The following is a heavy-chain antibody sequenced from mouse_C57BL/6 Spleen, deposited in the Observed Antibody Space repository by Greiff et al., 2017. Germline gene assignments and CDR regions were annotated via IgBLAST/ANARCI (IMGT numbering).Heavy chain of an antibody. CDR2: ISDGGSYT. V-gene: IGHV5-4*01. CDR3: ARDGDYDIYAMDY. D-gene: IGHD2-4*01. Sequence: EVQLVESGGGLVKPGGSLKLSCAASGFTFSSYAMSWVRQTPEKRLEWVATISDGGSYTYYPDNVKGRFTISRDNAKNNLYLQMSHLKSEDTAMYYCARDGDYDIYAMDYWGQGTSVTVSS. CDR1: GFTFSSYA. J-gene: IGHJ4*01.